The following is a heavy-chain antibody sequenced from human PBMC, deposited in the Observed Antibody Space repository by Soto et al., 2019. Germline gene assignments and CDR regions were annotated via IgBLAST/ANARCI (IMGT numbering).Heavy chain of an antibody. CDR1: GSSLSDYY. CDR2: ITYGGST. CDR3: AGLRGYAGSPIDY. V-gene: IGHV4-34*01. Sequence: PSAPLSLTCAVYGSSLSDYYWSWIRQPPGKGLEWIGDITYGGSTNQNPSLKSRVTMSVDTPKNQFSLRLSSVTTADTAVYYCAGLRGYAGSPIDYWGQGTLVTVSS. J-gene: IGHJ4*02. D-gene: IGHD2-15*01.